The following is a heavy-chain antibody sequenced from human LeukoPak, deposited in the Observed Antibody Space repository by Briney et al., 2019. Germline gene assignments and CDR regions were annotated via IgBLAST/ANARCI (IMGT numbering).Heavy chain of an antibody. CDR1: GGSISSYY. V-gene: IGHV4-59*01. Sequence: PSETLSLTCTVSGGSISSYYWSWIRQPPGKGLEWIGYIYYSGSTNYNPSLKSRVTISVDTPKNQFSLKLSSVTAADTAVYYCARGPRYCSGGSCYSVAYFQHWGQGTLVTVSS. CDR2: IYYSGST. J-gene: IGHJ1*01. CDR3: ARGPRYCSGGSCYSVAYFQH. D-gene: IGHD2-15*01.